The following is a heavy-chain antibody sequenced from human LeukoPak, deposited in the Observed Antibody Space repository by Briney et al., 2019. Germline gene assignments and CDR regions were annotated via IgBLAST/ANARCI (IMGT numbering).Heavy chain of an antibody. V-gene: IGHV3-7*01. CDR2: IKPDGSEK. J-gene: IGHJ4*02. Sequence: GGSLRLSCAASGFTFSSYAMSWVRQAPGKGLGWVANIKPDGSEKYFVDSVKGRFSISRDNAKNALYLEMNSLRAEDTAEYFCARERMYSGSGSTYPYYDYWGQGTLVTVSS. CDR3: ARERMYSGSGSTYPYYDY. D-gene: IGHD3-10*01. CDR1: GFTFSSYA.